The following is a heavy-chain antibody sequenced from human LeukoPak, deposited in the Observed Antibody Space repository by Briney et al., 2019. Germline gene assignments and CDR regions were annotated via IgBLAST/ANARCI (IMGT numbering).Heavy chain of an antibody. Sequence: PGGSLRLSCAASGFTFSSYAMHWVRQAPGKGLEWVAVISYDGSNKYYADSVKGRFTISRDNSKNTLYLQMNSLRAEDTAVYYCAKEAIPNRHWGQGTLVTVSS. CDR2: ISYDGSNK. CDR1: GFTFSSYA. J-gene: IGHJ4*02. D-gene: IGHD2/OR15-2a*01. V-gene: IGHV3-30-3*02. CDR3: AKEAIPNRH.